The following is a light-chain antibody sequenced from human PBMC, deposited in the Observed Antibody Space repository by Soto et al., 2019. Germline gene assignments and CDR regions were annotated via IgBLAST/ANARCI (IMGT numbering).Light chain of an antibody. CDR1: QAIRND. J-gene: IGKJ4*01. CDR2: DAS. Sequence: AIQMTQSPSSLSASVGARVTITCRASQAIRNDLSWYQQKPGKAPKLMIYDASKLQSGVPSRFSSSGSGTDFTLTISSLQPEDFAAYYCLQDDDYPLSFGGGTKVEIK. CDR3: LQDDDYPLS. V-gene: IGKV1-6*01.